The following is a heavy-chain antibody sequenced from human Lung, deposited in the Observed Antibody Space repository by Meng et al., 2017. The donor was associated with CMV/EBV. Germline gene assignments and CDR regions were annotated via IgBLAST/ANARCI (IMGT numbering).Heavy chain of an antibody. CDR1: GLIFGTYA. CDR2: IYSGYGST. V-gene: IGHV3-23*03. J-gene: IGHJ6*02. CDR3: VRDGYHCSSNSCYRQYFTYGLDV. Sequence: GGSXRLXXAASGLIFGTYAMNWVRQAPGKGLEWVSVIYSGYGSTYYADSVEGRFTISRDNSRKTLYLQMNGLRAEDTAVYYCVRDGYHCSSNSCYRQYFTYGLDVWGHGTTVXVSS. D-gene: IGHD2-2*02.